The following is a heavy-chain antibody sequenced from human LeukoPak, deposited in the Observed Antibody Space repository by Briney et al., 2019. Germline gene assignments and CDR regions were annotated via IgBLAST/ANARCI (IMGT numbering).Heavy chain of an antibody. V-gene: IGHV1-46*01. Sequence: ASVKVSCKASGYTFTSYYIHWVRQAPGQGLEWMGIINPSGGSTSYAQKFQGRVTMTRDTSTSTVYMELSSLRSEDTAVYYCARDFAWGAGGAPIDDNWLDPWGQGTLVTVSS. J-gene: IGHJ5*02. CDR2: INPSGGST. CDR1: GYTFTSYY. D-gene: IGHD7-27*01. CDR3: ARDFAWGAGGAPIDDNWLDP.